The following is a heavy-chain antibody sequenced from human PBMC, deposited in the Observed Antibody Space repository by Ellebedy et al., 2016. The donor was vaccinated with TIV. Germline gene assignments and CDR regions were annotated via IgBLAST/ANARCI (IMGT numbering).Heavy chain of an antibody. CDR2: ISSDPNNQ. Sequence: GESLKISCDASGFTFRSYDMHWVRLAPGKGLERVALISSDPNNQYYADSVKGRFIISRDNSKNKLDLQMNSLRAEDTAVYYCASSRYHYYVGNTIFVYWGQGTLVTVSS. D-gene: IGHD3-10*01. CDR1: GFTFRSYD. V-gene: IGHV3-30*03. CDR3: ASSRYHYYVGNTIFVY. J-gene: IGHJ4*02.